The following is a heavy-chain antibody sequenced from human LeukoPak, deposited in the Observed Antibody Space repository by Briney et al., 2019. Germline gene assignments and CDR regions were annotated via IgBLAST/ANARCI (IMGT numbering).Heavy chain of an antibody. CDR1: GDSISSDGYY. V-gene: IGHV4-31*03. Sequence: SETLSLTCNVSGDSISSDGYYWSWIRQHPGMGLEWIGHISHRGSTNYNPSFKSRLSILVDTSKNQFSLKLSSVTAADTAVYYCARDRHDWNYYYFDYWGQGTLVTVSS. CDR3: ARDRHDWNYYYFDY. J-gene: IGHJ4*02. D-gene: IGHD1-7*01. CDR2: ISHRGST.